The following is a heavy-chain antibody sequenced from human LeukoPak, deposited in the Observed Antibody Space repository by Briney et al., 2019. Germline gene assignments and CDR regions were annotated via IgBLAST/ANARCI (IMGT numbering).Heavy chain of an antibody. CDR1: GFTFSSYE. CDR2: ISSSGSTI. Sequence: GGPLRHSCAASGFTFSSYEMNWVRQAPGKGLEWVSYISSSGSTIYYADSVKGRFTISRDNAKNSLYLQMNSLRAEDTAVYYCARVAQLWSHWGQGTLVTVSS. CDR3: ARVAQLWSH. V-gene: IGHV3-48*03. D-gene: IGHD5-18*01. J-gene: IGHJ4*02.